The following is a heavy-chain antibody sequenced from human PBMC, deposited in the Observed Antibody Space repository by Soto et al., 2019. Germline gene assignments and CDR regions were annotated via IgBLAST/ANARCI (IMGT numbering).Heavy chain of an antibody. J-gene: IGHJ4*02. D-gene: IGHD6-19*01. CDR1: GFTFSSYA. V-gene: IGHV3-30-3*01. Sequence: SLRLSCAASGFTFSSYAMHWVRQAPGKGLEWVAVISYDGSNKYYAGSVKGRFTISRDNSKNTLYLQMNSLRAEDTAVYYCASARSSGWYYLGYWGQGTLVTVSS. CDR2: ISYDGSNK. CDR3: ASARSSGWYYLGY.